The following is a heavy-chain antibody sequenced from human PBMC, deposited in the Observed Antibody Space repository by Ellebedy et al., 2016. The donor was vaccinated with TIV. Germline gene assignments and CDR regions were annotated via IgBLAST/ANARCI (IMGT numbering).Heavy chain of an antibody. CDR2: INHSGST. Sequence: SETLSLXXAVYGGSFSGYYWSWIRQPPGKGLEWIGEINHSGSTNYNPSLKSRVTISVDTSKNQFSLKLSSVTAADTAVYYCARERFYYYYMDVWGKGTTVTVSS. J-gene: IGHJ6*03. V-gene: IGHV4-34*01. CDR1: GGSFSGYY. D-gene: IGHD3-3*01. CDR3: ARERFYYYYMDV.